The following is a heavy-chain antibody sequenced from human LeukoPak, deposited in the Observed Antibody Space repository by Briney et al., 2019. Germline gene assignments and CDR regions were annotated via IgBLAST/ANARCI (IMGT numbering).Heavy chain of an antibody. D-gene: IGHD2-2*01. CDR3: ARFGWVVPAAMFAFDY. CDR2: IYYSGST. V-gene: IGHV4-59*08. Sequence: SETLSLTCTVSGGSISSYYWSWIRQPPVKGLEWIGYIYYSGSTNYNPSLKSRVTISVDTSKNQFSLKLSSVTAADTAVYYCARFGWVVPAAMFAFDYWGQGTLVTVSS. CDR1: GGSISSYY. J-gene: IGHJ4*02.